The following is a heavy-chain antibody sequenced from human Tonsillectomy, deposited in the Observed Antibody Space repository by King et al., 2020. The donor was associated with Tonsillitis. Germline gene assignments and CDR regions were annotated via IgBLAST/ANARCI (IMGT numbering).Heavy chain of an antibody. CDR3: ASGFDCFDKSDAYPGRDY. Sequence: VQLVESGGGLIQPGGSLRLSCAASGFTVSTNYMSWVRQAPGKGLEWVSVIYRGGNKQYADSVKGRFTISRDNSENTVYLQMNSLRVEDTALYYCASGFDCFDKSDAYPGRDYWGHGTLVTVSS. V-gene: IGHV3-53*01. CDR2: IYRGGNK. D-gene: IGHD3-16*01. J-gene: IGHJ4*01. CDR1: GFTVSTNY.